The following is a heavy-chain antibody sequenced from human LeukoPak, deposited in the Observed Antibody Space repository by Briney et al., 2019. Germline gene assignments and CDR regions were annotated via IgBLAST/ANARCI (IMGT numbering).Heavy chain of an antibody. J-gene: IGHJ4*02. D-gene: IGHD6-19*01. CDR2: ISSDGGVT. CDR1: GFTFSTYA. Sequence: PGRTLRLSCAASGFTFSTYAMPWVRQAPGKGLEYVAAISSDGGVTYYADSVKGRFTISRDNSKNTLYLQIGSLRAQDMAVYYCARRSLPERSGWYFPDYWGQGTLVTVSS. CDR3: ARRSLPERSGWYFPDY. V-gene: IGHV3-64*02.